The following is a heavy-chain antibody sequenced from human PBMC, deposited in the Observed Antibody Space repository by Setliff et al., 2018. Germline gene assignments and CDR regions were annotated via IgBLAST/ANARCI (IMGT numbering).Heavy chain of an antibody. J-gene: IGHJ4*02. CDR3: ARGPPLVSTGTD. CDR2: INHSGST. CDR1: GGSFSGYY. V-gene: IGHV4-34*01. Sequence: SETLSLTCAVYGGSFSGYYWSWIRQPPGKGLEWIGEINHSGSTNYNPSLKSRVTISVDTSKNQFSLKLSSVTAADTAVYYCARGPPLVSTGTDWGQGTLVTVSS. D-gene: IGHD2-8*02.